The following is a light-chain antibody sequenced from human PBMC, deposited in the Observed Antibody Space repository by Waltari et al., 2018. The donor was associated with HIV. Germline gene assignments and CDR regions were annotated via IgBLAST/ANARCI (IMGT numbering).Light chain of an antibody. CDR2: GAS. J-gene: IGKJ2*01. CDR3: HQYGGSPRT. Sequence: EIVLMQSPGTLSLSPGERATLSCRASQSVSSSYLALYQQKPGQAPRLLFYGASSRATGIPDRFSGSGSGTDFTLSISRLEPEDFAVYFCHQYGGSPRTFGQGTKLEIK. V-gene: IGKV3-20*01. CDR1: QSVSSSY.